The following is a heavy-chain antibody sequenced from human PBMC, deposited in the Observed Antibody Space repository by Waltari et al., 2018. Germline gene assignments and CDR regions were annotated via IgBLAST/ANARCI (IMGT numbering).Heavy chain of an antibody. CDR3: ARVPTMPGAFDI. Sequence: QVQLVQSGAEVKKPGAPVKVSCKASGDTLTGYDMHWVRQVPGQGREWMGWINPNSGGTNYAQKFQGRVTMTRDTSISTAYMELSRLRSDDTAVYYCARVPTMPGAFDIWSQGTMVTVSS. CDR2: INPNSGGT. J-gene: IGHJ3*02. CDR1: GDTLTGYD. D-gene: IGHD2-2*01. V-gene: IGHV1-2*02.